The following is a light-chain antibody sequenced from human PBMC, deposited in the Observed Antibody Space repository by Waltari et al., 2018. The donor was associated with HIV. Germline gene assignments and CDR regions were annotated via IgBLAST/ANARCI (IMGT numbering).Light chain of an antibody. CDR1: QSVSSN. J-gene: IGKJ1*01. V-gene: IGKV3-15*01. CDR2: GAS. CDR3: QQYNDWPRT. Sequence: EVVMTQSPATLSVSPGERVTLSCRASQSVSSNLAWYQQKPGQAPRLLIYGASTRATDVPDRFSGSGSGAEFSLILSSLQSEDFAVYYCQQYNDWPRTFGQGTKVEIK.